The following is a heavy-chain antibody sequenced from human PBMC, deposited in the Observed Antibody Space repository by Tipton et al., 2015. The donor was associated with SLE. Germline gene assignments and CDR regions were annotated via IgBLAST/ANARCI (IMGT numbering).Heavy chain of an antibody. CDR2: IYYSGST. V-gene: IGHV4-39*07. J-gene: IGHJ5*02. CDR3: ARAGGGDSNWFDP. Sequence: TLSLTCTVSGGSISSSNYYWGWIRQPPGKGLEWIGSIYYSGSTYYNPSLKSRVTTSVDTSKNQFSLKLSSVTAADTAVYYCARAGGGDSNWFDPWGQGTLVTVSS. D-gene: IGHD2-21*01. CDR1: GGSISSSNYY.